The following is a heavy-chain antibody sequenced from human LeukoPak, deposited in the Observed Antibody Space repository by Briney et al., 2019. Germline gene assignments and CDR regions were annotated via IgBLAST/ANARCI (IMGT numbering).Heavy chain of an antibody. D-gene: IGHD6-13*01. J-gene: IGHJ4*02. Sequence: SETLSLTCAVYGGSFSGFYWSWIRQPPGKGLEWIGEINHSGSTNYNPSLKSRVTISVDTSKNQFSLKLSSVTAADTAVYYCARGYRQQPTYWGRGTLVTVSS. CDR1: GGSFSGFY. CDR2: INHSGST. V-gene: IGHV4-34*01. CDR3: ARGYRQQPTY.